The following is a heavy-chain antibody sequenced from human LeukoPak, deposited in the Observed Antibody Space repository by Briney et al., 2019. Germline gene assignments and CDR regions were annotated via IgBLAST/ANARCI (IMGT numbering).Heavy chain of an antibody. CDR2: FHYSGST. CDR3: ARVPKDSGYFNY. D-gene: IGHD3-10*01. J-gene: IGHJ4*02. Sequence: SETLSLTCTVSGGSISGYYWSWIRQPPGKGLEWIGVFHYSGSTNYNPSLKGRVTFSLDTSKNQFSLKLNSVTAADTAVYYCARVPKDSGYFNYWGQGTLVTVSS. CDR1: GGSISGYY. V-gene: IGHV4-59*01.